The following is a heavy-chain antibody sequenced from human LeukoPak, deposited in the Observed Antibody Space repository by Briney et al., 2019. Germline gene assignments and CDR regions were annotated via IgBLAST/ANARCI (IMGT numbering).Heavy chain of an antibody. CDR1: GFTFSSYW. D-gene: IGHD1-14*01. CDR2: IKQDGSEK. Sequence: GVSLRLSCAASGFTFSSYWMSWVRQAPGKGLEWVANIKQDGSEKYYVASVKGRFTVSRENAKNSLYLQMNSLRAEDTAVYYCARDGRAWYYWGQGTLVTVSS. J-gene: IGHJ4*02. V-gene: IGHV3-7*01. CDR3: ARDGRAWYY.